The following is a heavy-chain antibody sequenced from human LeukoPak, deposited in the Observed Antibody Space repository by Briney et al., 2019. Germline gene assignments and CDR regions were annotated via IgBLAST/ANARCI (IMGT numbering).Heavy chain of an antibody. CDR1: GFTFSSYS. V-gene: IGHV3-21*01. Sequence: GGSLRLSCAASGFTFSSYSMNWVRQAPGKGLEWASSISSSSSYIYYADSVKGRFTISRDNAKNSLYLQMNSLRAEDTAVYYCARGPGYCSSTSCPRNYYYGMDVWGQGATVTVSS. CDR2: ISSSSSYI. CDR3: ARGPGYCSSTSCPRNYYYGMDV. D-gene: IGHD2-2*01. J-gene: IGHJ6*02.